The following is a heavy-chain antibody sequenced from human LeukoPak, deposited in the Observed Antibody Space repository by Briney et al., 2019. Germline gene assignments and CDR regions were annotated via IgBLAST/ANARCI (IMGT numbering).Heavy chain of an antibody. CDR2: IKQDGSEK. Sequence: GGSLRLSCAASGFTFSSYWMTWVRQAPGKGLEWVANIKQDGSEKYYVDSVKGRFTVTRDNAKNSLYLQMNSLRAEDTAVYYCTRDQPGYSEACDWGQGTLVTVSS. CDR3: TRDQPGYSEACD. CDR1: GFTFSSYW. J-gene: IGHJ4*02. D-gene: IGHD2-15*01. V-gene: IGHV3-7*01.